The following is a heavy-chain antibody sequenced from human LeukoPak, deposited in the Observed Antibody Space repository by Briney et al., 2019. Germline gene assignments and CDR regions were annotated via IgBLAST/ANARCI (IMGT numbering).Heavy chain of an antibody. V-gene: IGHV1-8*03. D-gene: IGHD3-22*01. J-gene: IGHJ5*02. CDR3: ARDCDYYDSSGYYNWFDP. Sequence: ASVKVSCKASGYTFTSYDINWVRQATGQGLEWMGWMNPNSGNTGYAQKFQGRVTITRNTSISTAYMELSSLRSEDTAVYYCARDCDYYDSSGYYNWFDPWGQGTLVTVSS. CDR2: MNPNSGNT. CDR1: GYTFTSYD.